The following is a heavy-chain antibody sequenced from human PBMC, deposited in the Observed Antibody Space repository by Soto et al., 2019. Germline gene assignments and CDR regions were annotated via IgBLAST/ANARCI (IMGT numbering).Heavy chain of an antibody. CDR1: GFPFSKFW. CDR2: ISSDGTTT. Sequence: PGGSLRLSCAASGFPFSKFWMHWVRQVPGKGPVWVSYISSDGTTTDYADSVKGRFTISRDNAKDTLYLQMDSLRAEDTAVYYCAIQDCTNDVCLEAAVTVGGALESWGQGTLVTVSS. J-gene: IGHJ1*01. V-gene: IGHV3-74*01. D-gene: IGHD2-8*01. CDR3: AIQDCTNDVCLEAAVTVGGALES.